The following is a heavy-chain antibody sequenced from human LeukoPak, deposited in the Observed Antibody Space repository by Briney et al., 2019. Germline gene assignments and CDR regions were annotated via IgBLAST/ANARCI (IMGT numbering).Heavy chain of an antibody. CDR2: INHSGST. CDR3: ARERRGSIQPSIWGSYRYSAFDI. D-gene: IGHD3-16*02. Sequence: SETLSLTCAIYGGSFSGYYWSWIRQPPGKGLEWIGEINHSGSTNYNPSLKSRVTISVDTSKNQFSLKLSSVTAADTAVYYCARERRGSIQPSIWGSYRYSAFDIWGQGTMVTVSS. J-gene: IGHJ3*02. CDR1: GGSFSGYY. V-gene: IGHV4-34*01.